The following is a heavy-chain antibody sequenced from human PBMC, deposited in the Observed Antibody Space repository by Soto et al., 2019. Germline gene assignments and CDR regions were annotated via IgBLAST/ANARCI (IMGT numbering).Heavy chain of an antibody. D-gene: IGHD2-21*01. CDR2: ISTNNGET. Sequence: QVQLMQSGAELKKPGASVKVSCKASGYTFTNYGISWMRQAPGQRLEWMGRISTNNGETNYGQKLQSRVTMPIDTSTSTAYMELRSLISEDTAVYYCAREVVVMLTTGGIDSWGQGTLVTVSS. V-gene: IGHV1-18*01. J-gene: IGHJ4*02. CDR1: GYTFTNYG. CDR3: AREVVVMLTTGGIDS.